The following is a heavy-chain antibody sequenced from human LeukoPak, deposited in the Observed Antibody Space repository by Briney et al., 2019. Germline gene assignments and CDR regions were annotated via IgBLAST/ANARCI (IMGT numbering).Heavy chain of an antibody. CDR2: ISWNSGSI. CDR3: AKDRAARPVYYFDY. Sequence: PGGSLRLSCAASGFTFDDYAMHWVRQAPGKGLEWVSGISWNSGSIGYADSVKGRFTISRDNAKNSLYLQMNSLRAEDMALYYCAKDRAARPVYYFDYWGQGTLVTVSS. V-gene: IGHV3-9*03. J-gene: IGHJ4*02. CDR1: GFTFDDYA. D-gene: IGHD6-6*01.